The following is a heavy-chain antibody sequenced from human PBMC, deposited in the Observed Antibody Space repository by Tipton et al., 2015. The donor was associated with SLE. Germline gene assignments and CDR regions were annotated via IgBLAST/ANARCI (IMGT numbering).Heavy chain of an antibody. D-gene: IGHD3-22*01. V-gene: IGHV3-13*04. Sequence: GSLRLSCAASGFTFSSYDMHWVRQATGKGLEWVSAIGTAGDTYYPGSVKGRFTISRENAKNSLYLQMDSLRAGDTAVYYCARGGYYYDSSGYDAFDIWGQGTMVTVSS. J-gene: IGHJ3*02. CDR1: GFTFSSYD. CDR2: IGTAGDT. CDR3: ARGGYYYDSSGYDAFDI.